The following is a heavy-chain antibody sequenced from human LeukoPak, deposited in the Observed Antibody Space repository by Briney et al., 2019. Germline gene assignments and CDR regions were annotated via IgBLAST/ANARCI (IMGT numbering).Heavy chain of an antibody. V-gene: IGHV1-2*02. CDR3: ARGLLTGGGNSEHLCWFDP. Sequence: GASVKVSCKASGYTFTGYYMHWVRQAPGQGLEWMGWINPNSGGTNYAQKFQGRVTMTRDTSVSTAYMAMSRLRSDDTAVYYCARGLLTGGGNSEHLCWFDPWGQGTLVTVSS. D-gene: IGHD4-23*01. J-gene: IGHJ5*02. CDR1: GYTFTGYY. CDR2: INPNSGGT.